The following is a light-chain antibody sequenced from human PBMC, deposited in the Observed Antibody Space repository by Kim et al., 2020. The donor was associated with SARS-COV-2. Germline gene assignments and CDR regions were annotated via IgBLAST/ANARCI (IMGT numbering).Light chain of an antibody. CDR1: QGIRSD. V-gene: IGKV1-17*01. Sequence: DIQMTQSPSSLSASVGDRVTITCRASQGIRSDLAWFQQKAGRGPQRLIYATSTLQGGVPSRFSGSRSGTEFTLTISSLQPEDFATYYCLQHNDYPLTFGGGTKVDIK. J-gene: IGKJ4*01. CDR2: ATS. CDR3: LQHNDYPLT.